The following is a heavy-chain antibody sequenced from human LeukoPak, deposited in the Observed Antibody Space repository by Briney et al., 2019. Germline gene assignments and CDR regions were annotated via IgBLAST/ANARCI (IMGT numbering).Heavy chain of an antibody. CDR2: ISGSGGST. V-gene: IGHV3-23*01. CDR1: GFTFSIYA. D-gene: IGHD3/OR15-3a*01. Sequence: GGSLRLSCAASGFTFSIYAMSWVRQAPGRGLEWVSGISGSGGSTYYADSVKGRFTISRDNSKNTLYLQMNSLRADDTAVYYCAKEVDSANYWGQGTLVTASA. J-gene: IGHJ4*02. CDR3: AKEVDSANY.